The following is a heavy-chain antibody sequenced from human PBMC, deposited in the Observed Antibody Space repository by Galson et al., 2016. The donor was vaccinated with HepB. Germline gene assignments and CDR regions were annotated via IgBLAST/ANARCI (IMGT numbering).Heavy chain of an antibody. CDR3: ARVLGGTSTGYFDL. D-gene: IGHD1-1*01. J-gene: IGHJ4*02. CDR2: IWYDGSNK. V-gene: IGHV3-33*01. Sequence: SLRLSCAASGLTFSSYGMHWVRQAPGKGLEWVALIWYDGSNKYYADSVKGRFTISRDNSKNTLYLQMNSLRAEDTAVYYGARVLGGTSTGYFDLWGQGTLVTVS. CDR1: GLTFSSYG.